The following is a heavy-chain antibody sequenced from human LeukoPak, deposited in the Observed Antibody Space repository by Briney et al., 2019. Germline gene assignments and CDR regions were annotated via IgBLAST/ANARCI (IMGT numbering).Heavy chain of an antibody. J-gene: IGHJ4*02. V-gene: IGHV3-48*01. Sequence: GGSLRLSXAASGFTFGNYGMNWVRQPPGKGLEWLSYISSGGSDIYYADSVKGRFTISRDSAKRSVFLQMNSLTAEDSALYYCASGYDFSSGSKRGFDYWGQGTLVTVSS. CDR2: ISSGGSDI. CDR1: GFTFGNYG. D-gene: IGHD3-3*01. CDR3: ASGYDFSSGSKRGFDY.